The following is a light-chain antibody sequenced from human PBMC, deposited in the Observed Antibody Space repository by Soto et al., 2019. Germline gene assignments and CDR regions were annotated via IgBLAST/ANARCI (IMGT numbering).Light chain of an antibody. J-gene: IGKJ1*01. CDR1: QGIATG. Sequence: IQLTQSPSSLSASIRDTVSITCRASQGIATGLAWYQQKPGKAPNLLIYAASSLQSGVPSRFSGSGSGTDFTLTISSLQPEDFATYYCQQSYSTPRTFGQGTKVDIK. CDR2: AAS. V-gene: IGKV1-39*01. CDR3: QQSYSTPRT.